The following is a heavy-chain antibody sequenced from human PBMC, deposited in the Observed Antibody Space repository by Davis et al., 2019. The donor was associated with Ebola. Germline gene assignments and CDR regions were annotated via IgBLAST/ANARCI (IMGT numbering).Heavy chain of an antibody. J-gene: IGHJ6*02. V-gene: IGHV3-23*01. CDR1: GFTFSSYA. CDR2: ISGSGGST. Sequence: GESLKISCAASGFTFSSYAMSWVRQAPGKGLEWVSAISGSGGSTYYADSVKGRFTISRDNSKNTLYLQMNSLRAEDTAVYYCAKLQNIDYDFWSGPGGMDVWGQGTTVTVSS. CDR3: AKLQNIDYDFWSGPGGMDV. D-gene: IGHD3-3*01.